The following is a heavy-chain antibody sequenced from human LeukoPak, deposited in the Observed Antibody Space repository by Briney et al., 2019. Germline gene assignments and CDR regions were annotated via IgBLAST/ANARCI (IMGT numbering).Heavy chain of an antibody. J-gene: IGHJ4*02. CDR2: MNPNSGNT. Sequence: ASVKVSCKASGYTFTSYDINWVRQATGQGLEWMGWMNPNSGNTGYAQRFQGRVTMARNTSISTAYMELSSLRSEDTAVYYCATTGRGLRFNFYYWGQGTLVTVSS. CDR1: GYTFTSYD. CDR3: ATTGRGLRFNFYY. D-gene: IGHD5-12*01. V-gene: IGHV1-8*01.